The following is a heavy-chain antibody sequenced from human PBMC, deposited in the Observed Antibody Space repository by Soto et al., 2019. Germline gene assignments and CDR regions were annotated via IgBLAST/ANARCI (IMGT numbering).Heavy chain of an antibody. D-gene: IGHD2-2*03. CDR1: GGSISSGDYY. J-gene: IGHJ6*02. Sequence: SSETLSLTCTVSGGSISSGDYYWSWIRQPPGKGLEWIGYIYYSGSTYYNPSLKSRVTISVDTSKNQFSLKLSSVTAADTAVYYCARDPMDIVVVPALNYGMDVWGQGTTVTVSS. CDR2: IYYSGST. CDR3: ARDPMDIVVVPALNYGMDV. V-gene: IGHV4-30-4*01.